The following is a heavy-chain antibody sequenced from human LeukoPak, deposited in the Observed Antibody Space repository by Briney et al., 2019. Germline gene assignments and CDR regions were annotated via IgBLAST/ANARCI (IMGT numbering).Heavy chain of an antibody. D-gene: IGHD2-8*01. CDR2: INPRGDAT. Sequence: GASVTVSCKASGYIFTTYSIHWVRQAPGQGLQWVGMINPRGDATIYAQKFQGRVTMTSDTSTSPIYMELSSLKSEDTGLYYCARKWSSRDWFDPWGQGTLVTVSS. J-gene: IGHJ5*02. CDR1: GYIFTTYS. V-gene: IGHV1-46*01. CDR3: ARKWSSRDWFDP.